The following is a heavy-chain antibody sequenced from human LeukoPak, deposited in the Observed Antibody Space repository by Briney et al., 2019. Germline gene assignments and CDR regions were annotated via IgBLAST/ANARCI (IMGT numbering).Heavy chain of an antibody. J-gene: IGHJ4*02. Sequence: ASVKVSCKASGYTFTSYGISWIRQAPGQGLEWMGWISAYNGKTKYAQKLQGRVTMTTDTSTSTAYMELRSLRSDDTAMYYCARAADYYGSGSYYKVDYWGQGTLVTVSS. CDR1: GYTFTSYG. D-gene: IGHD3-10*01. CDR3: ARAADYYGSGSYYKVDY. V-gene: IGHV1-18*01. CDR2: ISAYNGKT.